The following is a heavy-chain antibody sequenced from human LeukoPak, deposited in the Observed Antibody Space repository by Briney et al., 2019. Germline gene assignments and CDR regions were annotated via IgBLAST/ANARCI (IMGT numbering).Heavy chain of an antibody. CDR2: INNDGRST. CDR1: GFTFNNHW. CDR3: ARDLLSCTGGYCAMVY. V-gene: IGHV3-74*01. J-gene: IGHJ4*02. Sequence: GGSLRLSCAASGFTFNNHWMHWVRQAPGKGLVWVSRINNDGRSTAYADSVKGRFTISRGNAKNTVYLQLNSLRAEDTGVYYCARDLLSCTGGYCAMVYWGQGTLVTVSS. D-gene: IGHD2-8*02.